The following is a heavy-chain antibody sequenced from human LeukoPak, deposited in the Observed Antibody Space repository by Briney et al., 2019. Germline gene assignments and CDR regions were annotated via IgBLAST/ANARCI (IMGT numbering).Heavy chain of an antibody. CDR1: GFNFYRYT. Sequence: GGSLRLSCATSGFNFYRYTIHWVRQAPGKGLEWVSLAGWAGGTTFYSDSVRGRFTISRDSGRKSVYLQMNSLTTDDTAFYFCAKELDTMFFDYWGQGALVTVS. CDR3: AKELDTMFFDY. D-gene: IGHD3-10*02. CDR2: AGWAGGTT. J-gene: IGHJ4*02. V-gene: IGHV3-43*01.